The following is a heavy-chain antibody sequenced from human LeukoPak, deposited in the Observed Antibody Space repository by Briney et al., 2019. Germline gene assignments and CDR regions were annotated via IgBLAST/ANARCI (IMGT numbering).Heavy chain of an antibody. Sequence: AASVKVSCEASGYTFTNFGISWVRQAPGQGLEWMGWISPYTGDTNHAQQFQGRVTMTTDTSTSTAYMELRSLRSDDTAVYYCARPYDSSGNDLGYWGQGTLVTVSS. CDR2: ISPYTGDT. CDR1: GYTFTNFG. V-gene: IGHV1-18*01. D-gene: IGHD3-22*01. CDR3: ARPYDSSGNDLGY. J-gene: IGHJ4*02.